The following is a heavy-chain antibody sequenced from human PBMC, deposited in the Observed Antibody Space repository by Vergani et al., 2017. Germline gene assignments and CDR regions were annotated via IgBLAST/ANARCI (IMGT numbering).Heavy chain of an antibody. CDR3: ARDRQNWNCVGYYYYYGMDI. V-gene: IGHV3-33*01. J-gene: IGHJ6*02. CDR1: GFTFSSYG. Sequence: QVQLVESGGGVVQPGRSLRLSCAASGFTFSSYGMHWVRQAPGKGLEWVAVIWYDGSNKYYADSVKGRFTISRDNPKNTLYLQMNSLRAEDTAVYYCARDRQNWNCVGYYYYYGMDIWGQGTTVTVSS. D-gene: IGHD1-7*01. CDR2: IWYDGSNK.